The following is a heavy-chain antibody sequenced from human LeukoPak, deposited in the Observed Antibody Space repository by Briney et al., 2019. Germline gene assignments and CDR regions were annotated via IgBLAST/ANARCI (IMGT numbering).Heavy chain of an antibody. J-gene: IGHJ3*02. CDR1: GFTFSSYW. Sequence: GESLRLSCAASGFTFSSYWMSWVRHAPGKGLEWVSVISWNSGSIGYADSVKGRFTISRDNAKNSLYLQMNSLRAEDTALYYSAKSDSTGAFDIWGQGTMVTVSS. CDR2: ISWNSGSI. CDR3: AKSDSTGAFDI. V-gene: IGHV3-9*01. D-gene: IGHD3-22*01.